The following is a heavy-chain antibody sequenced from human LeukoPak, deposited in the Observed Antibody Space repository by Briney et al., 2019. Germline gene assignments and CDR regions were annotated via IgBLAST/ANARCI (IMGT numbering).Heavy chain of an antibody. D-gene: IGHD3-16*01. Sequence: GGSLRLSCAASGFTFNNYAMSWVRQAPGKGLEWVSGISGSGGTTYYADSVTGRFTISRDTSKNTLYLQMNSLRAEDTAVYYCARDGDWGQGTLVTVSS. CDR1: GFTFNNYA. CDR3: ARDGD. J-gene: IGHJ4*02. V-gene: IGHV3-23*01. CDR2: ISGSGGTT.